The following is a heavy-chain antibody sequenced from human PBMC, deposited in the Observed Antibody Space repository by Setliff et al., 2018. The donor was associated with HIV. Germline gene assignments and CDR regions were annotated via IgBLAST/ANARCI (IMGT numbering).Heavy chain of an antibody. V-gene: IGHV5-51*01. Sequence: PGESLKISCKGSGYRFSDNWIGWVRQMPGKGLEWMGIIYPGDSDTRYSPSFQGQVTISADKSINTAYLQWRSLKTSDTAFYYCASLRGDYVGQYYYYMDIWGKGTTGTDS. CDR3: ASLRGDYVGQYYYYMDI. CDR2: IYPGDSDT. J-gene: IGHJ6*03. D-gene: IGHD4-17*01. CDR1: GYRFSDNW.